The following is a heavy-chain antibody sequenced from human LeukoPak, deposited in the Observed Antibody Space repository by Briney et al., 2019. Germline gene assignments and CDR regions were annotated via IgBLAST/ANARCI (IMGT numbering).Heavy chain of an antibody. CDR2: MNPNSGNT. D-gene: IGHD6-25*01. J-gene: IGHJ3*02. V-gene: IGHV1-8*01. CDR3: AREGPSRLRPDAFDI. CDR1: GYTFTTYD. Sequence: ASVKVSCKASGYTFTTYDINWVRQATGQGLEWMGWMNPNSGNTGYTQKFQGRVTMTRNTSISTAYMELSSLRSEDTAVYYCAREGPSRLRPDAFDIWGQGTMVTVSS.